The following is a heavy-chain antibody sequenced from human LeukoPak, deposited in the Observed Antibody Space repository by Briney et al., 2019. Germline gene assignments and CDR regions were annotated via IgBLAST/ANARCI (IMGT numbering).Heavy chain of an antibody. D-gene: IGHD6-19*01. V-gene: IGHV4-59*12. Sequence: SETLSLTCTVSGGSISSYYWNWIRQPPGKGLEWIGYIYHSGSTNYNPSLKSRVTMSVDTSKNQFSLKLSSVTAADTAVYYCARGRSSGRDYWGQGTLVTVSS. J-gene: IGHJ4*02. CDR2: IYHSGST. CDR1: GGSISSYY. CDR3: ARGRSSGRDY.